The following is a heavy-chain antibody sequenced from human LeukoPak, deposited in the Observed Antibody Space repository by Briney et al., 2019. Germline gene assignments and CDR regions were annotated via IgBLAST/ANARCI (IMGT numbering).Heavy chain of an antibody. CDR2: IYPGDSDT. Sequence: SGESLKISCKGSGYSFTSYWIGWVRQMPGKGLEWMGIIYPGDSDTRYSPSFQGQVTISADKSISTAYLQWSSLKASDTAMYYCARCRYVSSAGYYYGMDVWGQGTTVTVSS. D-gene: IGHD3-22*01. V-gene: IGHV5-51*01. J-gene: IGHJ6*02. CDR3: ARCRYVSSAGYYYGMDV. CDR1: GYSFTSYW.